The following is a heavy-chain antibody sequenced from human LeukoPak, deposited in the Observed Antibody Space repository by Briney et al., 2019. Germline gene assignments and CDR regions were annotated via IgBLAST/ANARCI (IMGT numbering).Heavy chain of an antibody. J-gene: IGHJ4*02. Sequence: GGSLRLSCAASGFTFSSYAMSWVRQAPGKGLEWVSGISGSGDSTYYADSVKGRFTISRDNSKNTLYLQMNSLRAEDTAVYYCARGEYSGSPDPFDYWGQGTLVTVSS. CDR2: ISGSGDST. CDR1: GFTFSSYA. V-gene: IGHV3-23*01. CDR3: ARGEYSGSPDPFDY. D-gene: IGHD1-26*01.